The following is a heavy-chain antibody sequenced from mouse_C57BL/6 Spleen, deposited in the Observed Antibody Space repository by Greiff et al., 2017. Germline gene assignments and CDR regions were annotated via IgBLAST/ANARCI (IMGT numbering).Heavy chain of an antibody. Sequence: ESGPGLVKPSQSLSLTCSVTGYSITSGYYWNWIRQFPGNKLEWMGYISYDGSNNYNPSLKNRISITRDTSKNQFFLKLNSVTTEDTATYYGARLDDYDGGYWGQGTTLTVSS. CDR1: GYSITSGYY. D-gene: IGHD2-4*01. V-gene: IGHV3-6*01. J-gene: IGHJ2*01. CDR2: ISYDGSN. CDR3: ARLDDYDGGY.